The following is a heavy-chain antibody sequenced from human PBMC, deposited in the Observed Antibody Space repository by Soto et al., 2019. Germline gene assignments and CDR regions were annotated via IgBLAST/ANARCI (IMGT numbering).Heavy chain of an antibody. CDR1: GGSISSYY. D-gene: IGHD4-17*01. V-gene: IGHV4-59*01. CDR3: ARAGDIDAFDI. J-gene: IGHJ3*02. CDR2: IYYSGST. Sequence: SETLSLTCTVSGGSISSYYWSWIRQPPGKGLEWIGYIYYSGSTNYNPSLKSRVTISVDTSKNQFSLKLSSVTAADTAVYYCARAGDIDAFDIWGQGTMVTVSS.